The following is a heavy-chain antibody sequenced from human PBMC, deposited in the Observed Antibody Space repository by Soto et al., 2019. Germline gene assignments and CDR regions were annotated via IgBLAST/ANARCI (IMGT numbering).Heavy chain of an antibody. Sequence: ASETLSLTCAVSGYSISSGYYWGWIRQPPGKGLEWIGSIYHSGSTYYNPSLKSRVTISVDTSKNQFSLKLSSVTAADTAVYYCARRPGGPYCSGGSCYFDYWGQGTLVTVS. D-gene: IGHD2-15*01. CDR3: ARRPGGPYCSGGSCYFDY. CDR1: GYSISSGYY. J-gene: IGHJ4*02. CDR2: IYHSGST. V-gene: IGHV4-38-2*01.